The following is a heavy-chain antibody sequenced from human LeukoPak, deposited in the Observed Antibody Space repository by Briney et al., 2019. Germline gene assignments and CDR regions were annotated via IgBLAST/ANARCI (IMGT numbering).Heavy chain of an antibody. V-gene: IGHV5-51*01. J-gene: IGHJ4*02. Sequence: GASLKISCKASGYNFTSYWIAWVRQMPGHGLEWMGSLYPLDFDKTYSPSFQGQVTMSADRSINTAYLQWSSLKASDTALYYCVRQIIVPGTSQLRTFDAWGQGTQVSVSS. CDR2: LYPLDFDK. CDR3: VRQIIVPGTSQLRTFDA. D-gene: IGHD2-8*01. CDR1: GYNFTSYW.